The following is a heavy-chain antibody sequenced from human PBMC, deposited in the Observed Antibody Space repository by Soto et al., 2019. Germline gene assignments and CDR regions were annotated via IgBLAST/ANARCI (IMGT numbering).Heavy chain of an antibody. CDR2: IYPGDSDT. CDR3: ARLQYSSDVHLDGLDV. CDR1: GYSFTSYW. J-gene: IGHJ6*02. V-gene: IGHV5-51*01. D-gene: IGHD6-25*01. Sequence: GESLKISCKGSGYSFTSYWIGWVRQMPGKGLEWMGIIYPGDSDTRYSPSFQGQVTISADKSISTAYLQWSSLKASDTAMYYCARLQYSSDVHLDGLDVWGQGTTVTVSS.